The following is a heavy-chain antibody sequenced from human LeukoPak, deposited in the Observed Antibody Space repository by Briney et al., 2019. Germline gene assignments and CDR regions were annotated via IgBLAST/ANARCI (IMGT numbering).Heavy chain of an antibody. CDR1: GQTLSDLS. CDR3: VTGFTTMAVDYFDY. Sequence: ASVKVSCKVSGQTLSDLSIHWLRQPPGKGLEWLGGSDPEDGERIYAQMFQGRVTMTEDTSIDTAYMELSSLRSEDTAVYYCVTGFTTMAVDYFDYWGQGTLVAVSP. D-gene: IGHD5-18*01. J-gene: IGHJ4*02. CDR2: SDPEDGER. V-gene: IGHV1-24*01.